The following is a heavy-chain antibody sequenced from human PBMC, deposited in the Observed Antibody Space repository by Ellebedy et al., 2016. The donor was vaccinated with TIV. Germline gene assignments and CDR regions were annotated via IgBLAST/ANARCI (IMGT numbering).Heavy chain of an antibody. CDR1: GYTFTSYG. CDR3: ARDSSGSYLGGGWFDP. Sequence: AASVKVSCKASGYTFTSYGISWVRQAPGQGLEWMGGIIPIFGTANYAQKFQGRVTITADESTSTAYMELSSLRSEDTAVYYCARDSSGSYLGGGWFDPWGQGTLVTVSS. D-gene: IGHD1-26*01. CDR2: IIPIFGTA. J-gene: IGHJ5*02. V-gene: IGHV1-69*13.